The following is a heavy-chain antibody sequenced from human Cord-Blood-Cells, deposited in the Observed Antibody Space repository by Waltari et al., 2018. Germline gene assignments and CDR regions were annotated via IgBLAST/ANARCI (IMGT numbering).Heavy chain of an antibody. D-gene: IGHD3-16*01. Sequence: EVQLVACGGSWVKPGGSITLFSGASAITFSTAWMRQDRQAPGNGREWFGRIKSKPDGGTTDYAAPVKGRFTISRDDSKNTLNLQMNSLKTGDTAVYYCTTDLYWGVYWGQGTLFTVSS. CDR1: AITFSTAW. V-gene: IGHV3-15*01. J-gene: IGHJ4*02. CDR2: IKSKPDGGTT. CDR3: TTDLYWGVY.